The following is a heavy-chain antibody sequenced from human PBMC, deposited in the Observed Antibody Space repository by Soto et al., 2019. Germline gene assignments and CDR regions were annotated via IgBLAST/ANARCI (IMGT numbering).Heavy chain of an antibody. CDR1: GGTFSSYA. CDR2: IIPIFGTA. J-gene: IGHJ3*01. CDR3: ARAGIVVVINDAFDL. Sequence: QVQLVQSGAEVKKPGSSVKVSCKASGGTFSSYAISWVRQAPGQGLEWMGGIIPIFGTATYEQKFQGRVTITADESTSTAYMELSSLSSEDTAVYYCARAGIVVVINDAFDLWGQGTMVTVSS. V-gene: IGHV1-69*12. D-gene: IGHD3-22*01.